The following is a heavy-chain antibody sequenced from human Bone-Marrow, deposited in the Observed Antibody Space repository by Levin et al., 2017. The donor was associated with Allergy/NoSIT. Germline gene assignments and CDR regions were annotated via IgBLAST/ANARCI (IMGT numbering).Heavy chain of an antibody. CDR3: ARDRSGIVVVPAASMWFDP. CDR2: ISSSSSTI. CDR1: GFTFSSYS. J-gene: IGHJ5*02. V-gene: IGHV3-48*01. D-gene: IGHD2-2*01. Sequence: GGSLRLSCAASGFTFSSYSMNWVRQAPGKGLEWVSYISSSSSTIYYADSVKGRFTISRDNAKNSLYLQMNSLRAEDTAVYYCARDRSGIVVVPAASMWFDPWGQGTLVTVSS.